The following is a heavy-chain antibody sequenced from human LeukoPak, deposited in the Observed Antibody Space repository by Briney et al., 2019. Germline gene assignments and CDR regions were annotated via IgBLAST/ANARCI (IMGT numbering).Heavy chain of an antibody. CDR2: ISPTGSSM. D-gene: IGHD3-16*02. V-gene: IGHV3-48*04. J-gene: IGHJ4*02. CDR1: GFTFNTYS. Sequence: QPGGSLRLSCEASGFTFNTYSMNWARQAPGKGLEWVSYISPTGSSMKYADSVRGRFTISRDNARNSLYLQMNSLRAEDTALYYCAIGRSLRLGELSYWGQGTLVTVSS. CDR3: AIGRSLRLGELSY.